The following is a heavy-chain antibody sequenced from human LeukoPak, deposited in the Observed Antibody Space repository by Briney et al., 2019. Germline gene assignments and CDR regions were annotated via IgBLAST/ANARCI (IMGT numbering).Heavy chain of an antibody. CDR3: AREGGGDYGEGFHY. D-gene: IGHD4/OR15-4a*01. CDR1: GFTASSNY. J-gene: IGHJ4*02. Sequence: GGSLRLCCAASGFTASSNYMNWVRQAPGKGLEWVSLIYSGGSTHYADSVKGRFTISRDNSKNTLYLQMNSLRAEDTAVYYCAREGGGDYGEGFHYWGQGTLVTVSS. V-gene: IGHV3-66*01. CDR2: IYSGGST.